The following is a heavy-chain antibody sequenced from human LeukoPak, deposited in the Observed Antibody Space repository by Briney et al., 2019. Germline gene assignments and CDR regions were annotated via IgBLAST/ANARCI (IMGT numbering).Heavy chain of an antibody. CDR2: ISWNSGSI. V-gene: IGHV3-9*01. J-gene: IGHJ4*02. CDR1: GFTFDDYA. Sequence: GGSLRLSCAASGFTFDDYAMHWVRQAPGKGLEWVSGISWNSGSIGYADSVKGRFTISRDNAKNSLYLQMNSLRAEDTALYYCAGFRGGAKGIFDYWGQGTLVTVSS. CDR3: AGFRGGAKGIFDY. D-gene: IGHD1-26*01.